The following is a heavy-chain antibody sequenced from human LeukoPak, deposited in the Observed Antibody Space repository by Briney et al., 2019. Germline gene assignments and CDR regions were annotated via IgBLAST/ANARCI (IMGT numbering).Heavy chain of an antibody. V-gene: IGHV4-61*01. CDR2: IYYSGST. Sequence: SETLSLTCTVSGGSVSSSSYYWGWIRQPPGKGLEWIGYIYYSGSTNYNPSLKSRVTISVDTSKNQFSLKLSSVTAADTAVYYCARGIVGANYYYYYMDVWGKGTTVTISS. D-gene: IGHD1-26*01. CDR1: GGSVSSSSYY. J-gene: IGHJ6*03. CDR3: ARGIVGANYYYYYMDV.